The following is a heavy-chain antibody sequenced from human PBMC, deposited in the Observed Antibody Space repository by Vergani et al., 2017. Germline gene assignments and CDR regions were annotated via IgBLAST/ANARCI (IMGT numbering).Heavy chain of an antibody. CDR3: ASVVAMIAVGGVIVVREFDY. CDR2: LYYSGST. CDR1: GGSISSYY. V-gene: IGHV4-59*12. Sequence: QVQLQESGPGLVKPSETLSLTCTVSGGSISSYYWSWIRQPPGKGLEWIGYLYYSGSTNYNTSHKSRVTISVDRSNNQFSLKLSSATAADTAVYYCASVVAMIAVGGVIVVREFDYWGQGTRVTVS. J-gene: IGHJ4*02. D-gene: IGHD3-16*02.